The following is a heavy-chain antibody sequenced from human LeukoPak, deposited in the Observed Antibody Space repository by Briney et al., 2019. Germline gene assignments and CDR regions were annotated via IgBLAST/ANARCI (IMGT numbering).Heavy chain of an antibody. CDR1: GFTVNSNY. Sequence: GGSLRLSCAASGFTVNSNYMSWVRQAPGKGLEWVSYISSSSSTIYYADSVKGRFTISRDNAKNSLYLQMNSLRAEDTAVYYCARVVGSGTNYYYYGMDAWGQGTTVTVSS. CDR2: ISSSSSTI. J-gene: IGHJ6*02. V-gene: IGHV3-48*01. D-gene: IGHD3-10*01. CDR3: ARVVGSGTNYYYYGMDA.